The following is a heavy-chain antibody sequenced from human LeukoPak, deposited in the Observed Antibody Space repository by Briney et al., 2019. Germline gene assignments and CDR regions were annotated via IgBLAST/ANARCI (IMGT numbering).Heavy chain of an antibody. Sequence: GGSLRLSCAASGFTVSSNYMSWVRQAPEKGLEWVSVIYSVGTTYYADSVRGRFTISRDNSKNTLYLQMNSLRAEDTAVYYCARPPGRTGAFDIWGQGTMVTVSS. D-gene: IGHD3-10*01. CDR2: IYSVGTT. V-gene: IGHV3-53*01. CDR1: GFTVSSNY. CDR3: ARPPGRTGAFDI. J-gene: IGHJ3*02.